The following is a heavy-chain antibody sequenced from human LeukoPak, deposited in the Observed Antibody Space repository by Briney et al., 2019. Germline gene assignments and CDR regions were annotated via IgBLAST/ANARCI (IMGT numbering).Heavy chain of an antibody. Sequence: GGSLRLSCAASGFTFSSYSMNWVRQAPGKGLEWVSSISSSSSYIYYADSVKGRFTISRDNAKNSLYLQMNSLRAEDTAVYYCARGGALYCSSTSCYLGYWGQGTLVTVSS. D-gene: IGHD2-2*01. CDR3: ARGGALYCSSTSCYLGY. J-gene: IGHJ4*02. CDR2: ISSSSSYI. V-gene: IGHV3-21*01. CDR1: GFTFSSYS.